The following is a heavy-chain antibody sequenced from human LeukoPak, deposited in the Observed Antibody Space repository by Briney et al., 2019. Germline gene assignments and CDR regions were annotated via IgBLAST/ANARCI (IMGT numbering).Heavy chain of an antibody. CDR2: INPSGGST. D-gene: IGHD3-9*01. Sequence: ASVKVSCKASGYTFTSYYMHWVRQAPGQGLEWMGIINPSGGSTSYAQKFQGRVTMTRDTSTSTVYMELSSLRSEDTAVYYCARDKADILTGYWVFGYWGQGTLVTVSS. CDR1: GYTFTSYY. J-gene: IGHJ4*02. V-gene: IGHV1-46*01. CDR3: ARDKADILTGYWVFGY.